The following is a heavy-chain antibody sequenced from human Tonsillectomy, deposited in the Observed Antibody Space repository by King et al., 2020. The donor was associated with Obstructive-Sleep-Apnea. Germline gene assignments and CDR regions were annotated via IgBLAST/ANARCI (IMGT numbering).Heavy chain of an antibody. V-gene: IGHV4-31*03. Sequence: VQLQESGPGLVKPSQTLSLTCTVSGGSISSGGYYWSWIRQHPGKGLEWIGYIYYSGSTYYNPSLKSRVTISVDTSKNQFSLKLSSLTAADTAVYYCARDRAVRGGGRNWFDPWGQGTLVTVSS. CDR3: ARDRAVRGGGRNWFDP. CDR2: IYYSGST. CDR1: GGSISSGGYY. D-gene: IGHD3-10*01. J-gene: IGHJ5*02.